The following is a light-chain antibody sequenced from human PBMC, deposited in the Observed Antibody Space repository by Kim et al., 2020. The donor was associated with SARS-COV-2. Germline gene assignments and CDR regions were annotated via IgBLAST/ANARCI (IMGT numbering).Light chain of an antibody. Sequence: APGKTARITCGGKNIGSKSVHWYQQEPGQAHVLVIYYDSDRPSGIPERFSGSNSGNTATLTISRVEAGDEADYYCQVWDSSSDHWVFGGGTQLTVL. CDR3: QVWDSSSDHWV. CDR2: YDS. V-gene: IGLV3-21*04. CDR1: NIGSKS. J-gene: IGLJ3*02.